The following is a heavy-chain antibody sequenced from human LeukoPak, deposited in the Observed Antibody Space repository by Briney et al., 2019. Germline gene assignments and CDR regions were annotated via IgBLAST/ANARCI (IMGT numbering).Heavy chain of an antibody. J-gene: IGHJ4*02. Sequence: GGSLRLSCAASGFTLSSYGMHWVRQAPGKGLEWVAVISYDGSNKYYADSVKGRFTIPRDNSKNTLYLQMDSLRAEDTAVYYCAKGGFRVTTSFDYWGQGTLVTVSS. CDR2: ISYDGSNK. D-gene: IGHD4-17*01. V-gene: IGHV3-30*18. CDR3: AKGGFRVTTSFDY. CDR1: GFTLSSYG.